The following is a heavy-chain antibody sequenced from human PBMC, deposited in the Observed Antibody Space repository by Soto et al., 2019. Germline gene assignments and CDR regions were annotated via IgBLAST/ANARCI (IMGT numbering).Heavy chain of an antibody. CDR1: GFTFRSYD. J-gene: IGHJ6*02. D-gene: IGHD3-22*01. Sequence: QVQLVESGGGVVQPGRSLRLSCAASGFTFRSYDMHWVRQAPGKGLEWVAVIWYDGSNKYYADSVKGRFTISRDNSKNTLYLQMNSLRAEDTAVYYCARDGYYYDSSGYYPQGLNYYSYYGMDVWGQGTTVSVSS. CDR2: IWYDGSNK. CDR3: ARDGYYYDSSGYYPQGLNYYSYYGMDV. V-gene: IGHV3-33*01.